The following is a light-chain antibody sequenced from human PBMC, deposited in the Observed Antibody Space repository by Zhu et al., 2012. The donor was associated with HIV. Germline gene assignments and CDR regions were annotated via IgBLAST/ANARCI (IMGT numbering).Light chain of an antibody. CDR3: QQLGSSPPT. V-gene: IGKV3-20*01. Sequence: EIVLTQSPGTLSLPPGETATLSCRTSQVVNSNYLAWYQQKPGQAPRPVIYGASTRAAGIPDRFSGSGSGTDFTLTISRLEPEDFAVYSCQQLGSSPPTFGQGTKVE. J-gene: IGKJ1*01. CDR1: QVVNSNY. CDR2: GAS.